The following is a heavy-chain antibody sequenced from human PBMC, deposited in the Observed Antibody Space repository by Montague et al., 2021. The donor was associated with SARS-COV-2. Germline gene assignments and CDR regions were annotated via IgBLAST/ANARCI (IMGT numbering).Heavy chain of an antibody. CDR2: SNYRSKWTS. J-gene: IGHJ4*02. CDR1: GDSVGVDAAT. V-gene: IGHV6-1*01. CDR3: VRNTGSAQAGFDA. Sequence: CAISGDSVGVDAATCNWDRQSPEVESEWLVMSNYRSKWTSDYATSVEGRISIDPDTSKNQFFLHLRSVTPEDTGVYYCVRNTGSAQAGFDAWGQGTLVTVSS. D-gene: IGHD4-17*01.